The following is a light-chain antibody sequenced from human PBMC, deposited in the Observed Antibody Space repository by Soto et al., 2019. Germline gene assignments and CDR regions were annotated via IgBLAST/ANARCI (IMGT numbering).Light chain of an antibody. J-gene: IGKJ5*01. Sequence: EVVLTQSPATLSVSPVVRATLSCRASESVGRYLAWYRQIPGQAPRLLIYDASNRATGVPDRFSGGGSGTDFTLTISSLEPEDFALYYCQQRSNLPPTFGQGTRLEIK. CDR2: DAS. CDR3: QQRSNLPPT. V-gene: IGKV3-11*01. CDR1: ESVGRY.